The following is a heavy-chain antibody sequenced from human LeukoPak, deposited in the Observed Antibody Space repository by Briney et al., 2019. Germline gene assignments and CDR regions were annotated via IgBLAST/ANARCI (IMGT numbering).Heavy chain of an antibody. CDR3: ARVYRDMVRGVIVYYFDY. CDR2: INPNSGGT. J-gene: IGHJ4*02. D-gene: IGHD3-10*01. Sequence: ASVKVSCKASGYTFTGYYMHWVRQAPGQGLEWMGWINPNSGGTNYAQKFQGWVTMTRDTSISTAYMELSRLRSDDTAVYYCARVYRDMVRGVIVYYFDYWGQGTLVTVSS. V-gene: IGHV1-2*04. CDR1: GYTFTGYY.